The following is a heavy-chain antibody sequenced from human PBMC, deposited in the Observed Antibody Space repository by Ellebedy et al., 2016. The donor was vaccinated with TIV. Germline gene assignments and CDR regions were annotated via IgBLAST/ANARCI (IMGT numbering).Heavy chain of an antibody. D-gene: IGHD1-26*01. V-gene: IGHV3-64D*09. CDR2: INGNGGST. J-gene: IGHJ4*02. Sequence: GESLKLSCSGSGFTFSTYAMHWVRQAPGKGLEYVSAINGNGGSTYYADSVKGRFTISRDNSQNSLYLQMSSLRAEDTAVYYCAREGLVGATDSWGQGNMVTVSS. CDR1: GFTFSTYA. CDR3: AREGLVGATDS.